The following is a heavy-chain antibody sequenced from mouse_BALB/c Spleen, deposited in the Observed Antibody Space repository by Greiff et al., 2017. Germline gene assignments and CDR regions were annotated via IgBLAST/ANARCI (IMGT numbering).Heavy chain of an antibody. CDR2: IDPANGNT. CDR3: ARRHYASMDY. D-gene: IGHD1-1*01. J-gene: IGHJ2*01. V-gene: IGHV14-3*02. CDR1: GFNIKDTY. Sequence: EVKLVESGAELVKPGASVKLSCTASGFNIKDTYMHWVKQRPEQGLEWIGRIDPANGNTKYDPKFQGKATITADTSSNTAYLQLSSLTSEDTAVYYCARRHYASMDYWGQGTTLTVSS.